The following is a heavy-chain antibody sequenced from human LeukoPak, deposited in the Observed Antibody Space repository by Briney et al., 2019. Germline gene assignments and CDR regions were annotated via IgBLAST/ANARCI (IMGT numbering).Heavy chain of an antibody. CDR1: GFSLSSSGMG. CDR3: AHYTVGRSAHHD. V-gene: IGHV2-5*02. J-gene: IGHJ4*02. D-gene: IGHD4-11*01. CDR2: IYWDDDK. Sequence: SGPTLVKPTQTLTLTCSFSGFSLSSSGMGVGWIRQPPGKALEWLALIYWDDDKRYSPSLKSRLTITKDTSNNQVVLTMTNMDPVDTATYYCAHYTVGRSAHHDWGQGTLVTVSS.